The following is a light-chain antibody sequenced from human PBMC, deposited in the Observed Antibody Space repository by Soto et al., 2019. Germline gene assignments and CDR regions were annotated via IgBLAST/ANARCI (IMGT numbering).Light chain of an antibody. J-gene: IGKJ1*01. V-gene: IGKV1-5*03. CDR1: QSISSW. CDR2: KAS. CDR3: QHYNSYSEA. Sequence: DIQITQSPPTLSASVGDRVTITCRASQSISSWLAWYQQKPGEAPKLLIYKASSLESGVPSRFSGSRSGTEFTLTISSLQPDDFATYYCQHYNSYSEAFGQGTKVDI.